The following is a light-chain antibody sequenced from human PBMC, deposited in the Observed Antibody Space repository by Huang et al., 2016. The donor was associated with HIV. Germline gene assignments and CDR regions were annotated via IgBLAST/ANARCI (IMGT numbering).Light chain of an antibody. CDR3: QQSYSLPLS. Sequence: DIQMTQSPPSLSASVGSRVALTCRASQNISYYLNWYQEKSGKAPNLLLYAASRLLSGVPSRFSGGGSGSNFTLTITNLQPEDIGTYYCQQSYSLPLSFGPGTTVNVK. CDR1: QNISYY. CDR2: AAS. J-gene: IGKJ3*01. V-gene: IGKV1-39*01.